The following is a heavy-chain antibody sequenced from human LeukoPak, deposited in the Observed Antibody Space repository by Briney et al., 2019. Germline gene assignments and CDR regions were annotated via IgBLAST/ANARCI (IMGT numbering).Heavy chain of an antibody. J-gene: IGHJ4*02. CDR2: INPRTGST. Sequence: ASVKVSCKASGYTFTSYYIFWVRQAPGQGLEWMGIINPRTGSTSYSQKFQGRVTMTRDMSTSTVYMELSSLRSEDTALYYCARSSVVTAMVHLEYWGQGTLVTVSS. V-gene: IGHV1-46*01. D-gene: IGHD2-21*02. CDR1: GYTFTSYY. CDR3: ARSSVVTAMVHLEY.